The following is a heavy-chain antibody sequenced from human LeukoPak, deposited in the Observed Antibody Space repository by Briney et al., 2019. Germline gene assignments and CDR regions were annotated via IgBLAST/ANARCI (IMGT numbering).Heavy chain of an antibody. J-gene: IGHJ4*02. V-gene: IGHV4-61*02. D-gene: IGHD3-10*01. Sequence: SETLSLTCTVSGGSISNGSYYWSWIRQPAGKGLEWIGRIYSSGSTNYNPSLKSRVTVSIDTSKNQFSLKVTSVTAADTAVYYCARDFACYGSGRGYGYWGQGTLVTVSS. CDR2: IYSSGST. CDR3: ARDFACYGSGRGYGY. CDR1: GGSISNGSYY.